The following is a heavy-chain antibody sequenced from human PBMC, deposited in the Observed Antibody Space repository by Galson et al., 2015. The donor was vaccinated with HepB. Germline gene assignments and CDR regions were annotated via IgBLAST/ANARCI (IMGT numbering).Heavy chain of an antibody. D-gene: IGHD4-23*01. CDR1: GFTVSSSY. J-gene: IGHJ4*02. Sequence: SLRLSCAASGFTVSSSYMSWVRQAPGKGLEWVSIIYSDGSTYYADSVKGRFTISRDNSKNTLYLQMNSLRAEDTAVYYCVSLRGNDLKPLDYWGQGTLVTVSS. V-gene: IGHV3-66*01. CDR2: IYSDGST. CDR3: VSLRGNDLKPLDY.